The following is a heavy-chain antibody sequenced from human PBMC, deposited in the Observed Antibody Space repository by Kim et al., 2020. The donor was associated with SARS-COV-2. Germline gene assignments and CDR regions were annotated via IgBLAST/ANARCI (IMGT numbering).Heavy chain of an antibody. CDR2: INHSGST. Sequence: SETLSLTCAVYGGSFSGYYWSWIRQPPGKGLEWIGEINHSGSTNYNPSLKSRVTISVDTSKNQFSLKLSSVTAADTAVYYCARARPTHYDFWSPQKIKYGMDVWGQGTTVTVSS. CDR3: ARARPTHYDFWSPQKIKYGMDV. J-gene: IGHJ6*02. V-gene: IGHV4-34*01. D-gene: IGHD3-3*01. CDR1: GGSFSGYY.